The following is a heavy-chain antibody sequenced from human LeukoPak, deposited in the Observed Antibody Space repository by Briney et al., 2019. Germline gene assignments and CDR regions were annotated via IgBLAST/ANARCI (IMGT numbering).Heavy chain of an antibody. J-gene: IGHJ4*02. Sequence: GGSLRLSCAASGFTFSSYSMNWVRQAPGKGLEWVSSISSSSSYIYYADSVKGRFTISRDNSKNTLYLQMNSLRAEDTAVYYCARSPTMMVVVTTTSYFDYWSQGTLVTVSS. V-gene: IGHV3-21*01. CDR3: ARSPTMMVVVTTTSYFDY. CDR1: GFTFSSYS. D-gene: IGHD3-22*01. CDR2: ISSSSSYI.